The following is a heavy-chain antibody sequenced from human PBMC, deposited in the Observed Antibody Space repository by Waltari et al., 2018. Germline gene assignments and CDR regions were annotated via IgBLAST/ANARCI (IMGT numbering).Heavy chain of an antibody. V-gene: IGHV3-21*01. CDR1: GFTFSSYS. J-gene: IGHJ4*02. Sequence: EVQLVESGGGLVKPGGSLRLTCAASGFTFSSYSMNWVRQAPGKGLEWVSSISSSSSYIDYADSVKGRFTISRDNAKNSLYLQMNSLRAEDTTVYYCARWGSGSYYLDYWGQGTLVTVSS. CDR2: ISSSSSYI. D-gene: IGHD3-10*01. CDR3: ARWGSGSYYLDY.